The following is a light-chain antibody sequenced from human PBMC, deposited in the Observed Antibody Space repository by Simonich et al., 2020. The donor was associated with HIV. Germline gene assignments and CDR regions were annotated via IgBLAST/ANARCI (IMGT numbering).Light chain of an antibody. CDR3: QQSFSTPWT. CDR1: QSISSY. V-gene: IGKV1-39*01. J-gene: IGKJ1*01. CDR2: SAS. Sequence: TQSTATLSASVGGRVTVSCRASQSISSYLNWYQQKPGKAPKLLIYSASSLQRGVPSRCSGSASGTDFTLTISSLQPEDFATYYCQQSFSTPWTFGQGTTVDIK.